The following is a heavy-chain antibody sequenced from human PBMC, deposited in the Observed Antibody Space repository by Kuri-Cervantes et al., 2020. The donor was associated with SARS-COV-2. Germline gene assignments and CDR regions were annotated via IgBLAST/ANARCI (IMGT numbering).Heavy chain of an antibody. CDR3: ARGLDYYGSGSYSG. Sequence: SETLSLTCTVSGGSISSSSYYWGWIRQPPGKGLEWIGEINHSGSTNYNPSLKSRVTISVDTSKHQFSLKLSSVTAADTAVYYCARGLDYYGSGSYSGWGQGTLVTVSS. D-gene: IGHD3-10*01. CDR1: GGSISSSSYY. J-gene: IGHJ4*02. V-gene: IGHV4-39*07. CDR2: INHSGST.